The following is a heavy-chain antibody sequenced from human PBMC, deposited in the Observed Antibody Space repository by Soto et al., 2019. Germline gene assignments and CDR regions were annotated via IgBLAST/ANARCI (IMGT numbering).Heavy chain of an antibody. D-gene: IGHD3-22*01. CDR1: GYSFSFYW. J-gene: IGHJ3*02. V-gene: IGHV5-51*01. CDR3: ATAYVYDFENSNYYRDAFDI. Sequence: GESLKISCKASGYSFSFYWIGWVRQMPGKGLEWMAIMYPDDSDIRYSPSFEAHVTISADKSTSTAFLQWSSLKASDTAMYYCATAYVYDFENSNYYRDAFDIWGEGTLVTVSS. CDR2: MYPDDSDI.